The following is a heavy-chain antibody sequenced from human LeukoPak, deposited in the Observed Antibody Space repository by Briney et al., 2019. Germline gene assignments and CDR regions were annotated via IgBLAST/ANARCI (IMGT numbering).Heavy chain of an antibody. CDR1: GFTFSSYW. CDR3: ARVVGYSSSWYGTNYYYYYMDV. J-gene: IGHJ6*03. CDR2: IKQDGSEK. D-gene: IGHD6-13*01. Sequence: GGSLRLSCAASGFTFSSYWMSWVRQAPGKGLEWVANIKQDGSEKYYVDSVKGRFAISRDNAKNSLYLQMNSLRAEDTAVYYCARVVGYSSSWYGTNYYYYYMDVWGKGTTVTVSS. V-gene: IGHV3-7*01.